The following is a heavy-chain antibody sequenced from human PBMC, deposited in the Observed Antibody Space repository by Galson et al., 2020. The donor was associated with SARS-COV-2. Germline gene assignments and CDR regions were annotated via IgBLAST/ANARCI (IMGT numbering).Heavy chain of an antibody. CDR3: VFGVVSKHDF. V-gene: IGHV3-73*01. CDR2: IRNKPQNYAT. D-gene: IGHD3-3*01. Sequence: GGSLRLSCTASGFPLSGSAIHSVRQASGKGLEWLSRIRNKPQNYATGYAASVTGRFSLSRDDSKNTAFLQMNSLKTEDTAVYYCVFGVVSKHDFWGQGTLVTVSS. CDR1: GFPLSGSA. J-gene: IGHJ4*02.